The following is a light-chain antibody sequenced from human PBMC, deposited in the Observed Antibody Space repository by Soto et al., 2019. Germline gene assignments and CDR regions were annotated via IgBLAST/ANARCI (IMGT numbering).Light chain of an antibody. CDR1: QSISSW. CDR2: GAS. CDR3: PQSYRTPT. V-gene: IGKV1-39*01. J-gene: IGKJ5*01. Sequence: DIQMTQSPSTLSASVGDRVTITCRASQSISSWLAWYQQKPGKAPKLLIYGASTLQSGVPSRFSGSGSGTDYTLTISSLQPEDFATYYCPQSYRTPTFGQGTRLEIK.